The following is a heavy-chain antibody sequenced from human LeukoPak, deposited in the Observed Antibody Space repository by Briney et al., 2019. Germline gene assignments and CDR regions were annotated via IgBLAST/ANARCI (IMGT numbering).Heavy chain of an antibody. CDR3: ARGRMVPAAMSYYYYYGMDV. CDR2: INHSGST. Sequence: SETLSLTCTVSGGSISSYYWSWIRQPPGKGLEWIGEINHSGSTNYNPSLKSRVTISVDTSKNQFSLKLSSVTAADTAVYYCARGRMVPAAMSYYYYYGMDVWGQGTTVTVSS. V-gene: IGHV4-34*01. J-gene: IGHJ6*02. D-gene: IGHD2-2*01. CDR1: GGSISSYY.